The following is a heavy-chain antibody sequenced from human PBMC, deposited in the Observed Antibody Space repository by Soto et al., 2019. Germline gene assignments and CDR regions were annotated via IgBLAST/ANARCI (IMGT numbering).Heavy chain of an antibody. J-gene: IGHJ5*02. CDR1: GGSISSSRSY. D-gene: IGHD6-13*01. CDR2: IFYAGNT. CDR3: ARQAAAPGIDLWFDP. Sequence: QLQLQESGPGLVKPSETLSLTCNVSGGSISSSRSYWAWFRQPPGKELEWIANIFYAGNTSYNPSLKSRVTVSVDTSKNQFSLKLDSVTAADTAVYYCARQAAAPGIDLWFDPWGQGTLVTVSS. V-gene: IGHV4-39*01.